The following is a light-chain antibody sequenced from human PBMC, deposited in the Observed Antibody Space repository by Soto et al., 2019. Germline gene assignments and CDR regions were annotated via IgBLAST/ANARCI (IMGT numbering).Light chain of an antibody. Sequence: QSVLTQPPSASGSPGQSVTISCTGTSSHVGGYNYVSWYQQHPGKAPKLMIYEVSERPSGVPDRFSGSKSSNTASLTVSGLQAEDEADYYCSSYAGSNNFVFGTGTKLTVL. CDR1: SSHVGGYNY. CDR3: SSYAGSNNFV. J-gene: IGLJ1*01. V-gene: IGLV2-8*01. CDR2: EVS.